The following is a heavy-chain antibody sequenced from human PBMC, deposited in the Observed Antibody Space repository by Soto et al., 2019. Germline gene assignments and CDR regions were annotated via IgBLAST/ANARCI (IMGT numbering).Heavy chain of an antibody. J-gene: IGHJ4*02. D-gene: IGHD6-13*01. CDR3: AKVPIRIAAAPLDY. Sequence: GGSLRLSCAASGFTFSSYAMSWVRQAPGKGLEWVSAISGSGGNTYYADSVKGRFTISRDNSKNTLYLQMNSLRAEDTAVYYCAKVPIRIAAAPLDYWGQGTLVTVSS. CDR1: GFTFSSYA. V-gene: IGHV3-23*01. CDR2: ISGSGGNT.